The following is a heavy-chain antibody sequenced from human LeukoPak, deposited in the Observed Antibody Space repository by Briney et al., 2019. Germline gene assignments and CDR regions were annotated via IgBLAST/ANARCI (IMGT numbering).Heavy chain of an antibody. V-gene: IGHV1-3*01. Sequence: ASVKVSCKASGYTFTSYAMHWVRQAPGQRLEWMGWINAGNGNTKYSQKFQGRVTITRDTSASTAYMELSSLRSEDTAVYYCAGRRDGYNYNFDYWGQGTLVTVSS. CDR3: AGRRDGYNYNFDY. CDR1: GYTFTSYA. D-gene: IGHD5-24*01. CDR2: INAGNGNT. J-gene: IGHJ4*02.